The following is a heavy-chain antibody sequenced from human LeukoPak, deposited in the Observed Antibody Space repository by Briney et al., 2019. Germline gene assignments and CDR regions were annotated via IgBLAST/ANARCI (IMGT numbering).Heavy chain of an antibody. Sequence: PGGSLRLSCAASGFTFSSYAMSWVRQAPGKGLEWVSAISGSGGSTYYADSVKGRFTISRDNSKNTLYLQMNSLRAEDTAVYYCAGLYPYGSGWYYFDYWGQGTLVTVSS. J-gene: IGHJ4*02. CDR1: GFTFSSYA. CDR3: AGLYPYGSGWYYFDY. CDR2: ISGSGGST. D-gene: IGHD6-19*01. V-gene: IGHV3-23*01.